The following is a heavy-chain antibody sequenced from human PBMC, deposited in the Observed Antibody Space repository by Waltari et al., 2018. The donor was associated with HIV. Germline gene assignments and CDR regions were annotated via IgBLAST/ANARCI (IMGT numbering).Heavy chain of an antibody. V-gene: IGHV1-2*06. J-gene: IGHJ4*02. CDR1: GYTFTGYY. CDR3: ARGYYYGSGSHFDY. Sequence: QVQLVQSGAEVKKPGASVKVSCKASGYTFTGYYMHWVQQAPGQGLEWMGRINPNSGGTNFAQKFQGRVTMTRDTSISTAYMELSRLRSDDTAVYYCARGYYYGSGSHFDYWGQGTLVTVSS. CDR2: INPNSGGT. D-gene: IGHD3-10*01.